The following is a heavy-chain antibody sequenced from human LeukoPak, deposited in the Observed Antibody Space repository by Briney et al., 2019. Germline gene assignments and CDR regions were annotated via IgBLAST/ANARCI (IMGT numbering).Heavy chain of an antibody. Sequence: GEPLKISCKSSGYSFSDYWIGWVRQRPGKGLEWMAIIYPGNSDTRYSPPFQGQVTISVDKSINTAYLQWRSLKASDTAMYYCARLRRGFCSGANRCNSPGDYWGQGTLVTVSS. V-gene: IGHV5-51*01. J-gene: IGHJ4*02. D-gene: IGHD2-15*01. CDR1: GYSFSDYW. CDR3: ARLRRGFCSGANRCNSPGDY. CDR2: IYPGNSDT.